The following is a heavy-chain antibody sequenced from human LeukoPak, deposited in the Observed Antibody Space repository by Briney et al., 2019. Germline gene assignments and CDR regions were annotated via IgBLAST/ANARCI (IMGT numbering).Heavy chain of an antibody. Sequence: SETLSLTCSVSGGSISSYYWSWIRQPAGKGLEWIGRIYTSGSTNYNPSLRSRVTILVDKTKNQLSLKLSSVTAADTAVYYCAGNTSVAVTGGRPNWFDPWGQGTLVTVSS. J-gene: IGHJ5*02. CDR2: IYTSGST. D-gene: IGHD6-19*01. CDR3: AGNTSVAVTGGRPNWFDP. CDR1: GGSISSYY. V-gene: IGHV4-4*07.